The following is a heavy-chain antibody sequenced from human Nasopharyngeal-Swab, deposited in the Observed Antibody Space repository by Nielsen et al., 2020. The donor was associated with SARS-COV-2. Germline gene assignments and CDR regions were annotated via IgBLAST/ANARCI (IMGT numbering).Heavy chain of an antibody. CDR1: GFTFSDYY. J-gene: IGHJ4*02. Sequence: GESLKISCAASGFTFSDYYMSWIRQAPGKGLEWVSYISSSGSTIYYADSVKGRFTISRDNAKNSLYLQMNSLRAEDTAVYYCARDRWAIVVVVAATGGFYDYWGQGTLVTVSS. V-gene: IGHV3-11*04. D-gene: IGHD2-15*01. CDR2: ISSSGSTI. CDR3: ARDRWAIVVVVAATGGFYDY.